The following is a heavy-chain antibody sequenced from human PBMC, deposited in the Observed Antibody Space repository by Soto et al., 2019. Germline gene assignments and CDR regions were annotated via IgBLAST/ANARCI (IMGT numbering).Heavy chain of an antibody. D-gene: IGHD6-19*01. V-gene: IGHV1-46*01. CDR3: ARVGPSSGWTFDY. Sequence: QVQLVQSGAEVKKPGASVKVSCKASGYTFTSYYIHWVRQAPGQGLEWMGRINPSDSRTTYAKNFQGRVTLTRDTSTSTVYMELSSLRSEDTAFYYCARVGPSSGWTFDYWGQGTLVTVSS. J-gene: IGHJ4*02. CDR2: INPSDSRT. CDR1: GYTFTSYY.